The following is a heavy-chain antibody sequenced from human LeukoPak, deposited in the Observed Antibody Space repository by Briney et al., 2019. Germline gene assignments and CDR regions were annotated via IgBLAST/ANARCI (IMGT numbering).Heavy chain of an antibody. V-gene: IGHV3-30*18. CDR2: ISYDGSNK. CDR1: GFTFSSYG. J-gene: IGHJ3*02. Sequence: GGSLRLSCAASGFTFSSYGIHWVRQAPGKGLEWVAVISYDGSNKYYADSVKGRFTISRDNSKNTLYLQMSSLRAEDTAVYYCAKDLSSGWTWGAFDIWGQGTMVTVSS. CDR3: AKDLSSGWTWGAFDI. D-gene: IGHD6-19*01.